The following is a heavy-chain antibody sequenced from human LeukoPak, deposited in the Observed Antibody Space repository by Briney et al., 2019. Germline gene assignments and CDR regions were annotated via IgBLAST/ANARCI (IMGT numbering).Heavy chain of an antibody. CDR1: GYSFTSYW. V-gene: IGHV5-51*01. J-gene: IGHJ3*02. CDR3: ARMSCSGGSCSSYAFDI. D-gene: IGHD2-15*01. Sequence: GESLKISCKGSGYSFTSYWIGWVRQMPGKGLEWMGIIYPGDSDTRYSPSFQGQVTISADKSISTAYLQWSSLKASDTAMYYCARMSCSGGSCSSYAFDIWGQGTMVTVSS. CDR2: IYPGDSDT.